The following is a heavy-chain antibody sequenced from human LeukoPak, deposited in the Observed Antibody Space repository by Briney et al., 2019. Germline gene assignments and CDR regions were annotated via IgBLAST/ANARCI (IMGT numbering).Heavy chain of an antibody. J-gene: IGHJ4*02. Sequence: SETLSLTCAVYGGSFTGYYWSWIRQPPGKGLEWIGEINHSGSTTYNPSLKSRVTISADTSKNQFSLKLSSVTAADTAVYYCARDKGEYSSSSLSFDYWGQGTLVTVSS. CDR3: ARDKGEYSSSSLSFDY. V-gene: IGHV4-34*01. CDR2: INHSGST. CDR1: GGSFTGYY. D-gene: IGHD6-6*01.